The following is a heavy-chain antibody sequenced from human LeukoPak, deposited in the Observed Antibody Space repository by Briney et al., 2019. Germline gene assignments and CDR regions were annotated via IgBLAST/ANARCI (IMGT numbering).Heavy chain of an antibody. CDR2: IYSGGST. V-gene: IGHV3-53*01. D-gene: IGHD3-22*01. CDR3: AKDWYYYDSSGYYDAFDI. Sequence: PGGSLRLSCAASGFTVSSNYMSWVRQAPGKGLEWVSVIYSGGSTYYADSVKGRFTISRDNSKNTLYLQMNSLRAEDTAVYYCAKDWYYYDSSGYYDAFDIWGQGTMVTVSS. J-gene: IGHJ3*02. CDR1: GFTVSSNY.